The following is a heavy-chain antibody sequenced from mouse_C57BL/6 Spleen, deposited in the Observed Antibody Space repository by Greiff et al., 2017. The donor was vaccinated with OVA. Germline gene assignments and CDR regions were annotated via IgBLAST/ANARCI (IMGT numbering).Heavy chain of an antibody. CDR2: ISYDGSN. J-gene: IGHJ2*01. V-gene: IGHV3-6*01. D-gene: IGHD2-12*01. CDR3: ARDRYTYFDY. CDR1: GYSITSGYY. Sequence: DVKLQESGPGLVKPSQSLSLTCSVTGYSITSGYYWNWIRQFPGNKLEWMGYISYDGSNNYNPSLKNRISITRDTSKNQFFLKLNSVTTEDTATYYCARDRYTYFDYWGQGTTLTVSS.